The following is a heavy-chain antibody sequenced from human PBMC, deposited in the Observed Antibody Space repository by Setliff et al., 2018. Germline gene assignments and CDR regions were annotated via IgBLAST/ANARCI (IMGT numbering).Heavy chain of an antibody. CDR1: GYTFTSYY. CDR3: ARGLYYYDSSGYYSLGGMDV. Sequence: GASVKVSCKASGYTFTSYYMHWVRQAPGQGLEWMGIINPSGGSTSYAQKFQGRVTMTRDTSTSTVYMELSSLRSEDTAVYYCARGLYYYDSSGYYSLGGMDVWGQGTTVTVSS. V-gene: IGHV1-46*01. CDR2: INPSGGST. J-gene: IGHJ6*02. D-gene: IGHD3-22*01.